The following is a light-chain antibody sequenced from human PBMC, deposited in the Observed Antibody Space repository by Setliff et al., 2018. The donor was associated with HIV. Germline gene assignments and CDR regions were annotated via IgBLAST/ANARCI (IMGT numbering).Light chain of an antibody. CDR3: SSYAGSSFYV. CDR2: DAS. Sequence: QSALTQPPSASGSPGQSVTISCTGTSSDVGGYNFVSWYQHHPGNAHKLMIYDASKRPSGVPDRFSGSKSCNTASLTVSGLQAEDGADYYCSSYAGSSFYVFGTGTKVTVL. CDR1: SSDVGGYNF. J-gene: IGLJ1*01. V-gene: IGLV2-8*01.